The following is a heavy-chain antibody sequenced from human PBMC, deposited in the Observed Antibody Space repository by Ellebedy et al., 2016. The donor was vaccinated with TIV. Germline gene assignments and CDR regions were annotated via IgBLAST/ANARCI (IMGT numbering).Heavy chain of an antibody. CDR3: ARDSDYGGVTNHWYFNL. CDR1: GYTFTTFG. D-gene: IGHD4-23*01. V-gene: IGHV1-18*01. Sequence: ASVKVSCXASGYTFTTFGISWVRQAPGQELEWMGWVSPYNGNTNYAQKFQARVTMTTDTSTSTAYMELRSLRSDDTALYFCARDSDYGGVTNHWYFNLWGRGTLVTVSS. J-gene: IGHJ2*01. CDR2: VSPYNGNT.